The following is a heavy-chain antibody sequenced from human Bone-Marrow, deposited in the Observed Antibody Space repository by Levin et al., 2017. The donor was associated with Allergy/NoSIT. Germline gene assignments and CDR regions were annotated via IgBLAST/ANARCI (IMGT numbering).Heavy chain of an antibody. CDR1: GFTFDDYA. V-gene: IGHV3-9*01. CDR2: ISWNSGSI. CDR3: AKEDGDYSRGWLDP. D-gene: IGHD4-17*01. J-gene: IGHJ5*02. Sequence: GGSLRLSCAASGFTFDDYAMHWVRQAPGKGLEWVSGISWNSGSIGYADSVKGRFTISRDNAKNSLYLQMNSLRAEDTALYYCAKEDGDYSRGWLDPWGQGTLVTVSS.